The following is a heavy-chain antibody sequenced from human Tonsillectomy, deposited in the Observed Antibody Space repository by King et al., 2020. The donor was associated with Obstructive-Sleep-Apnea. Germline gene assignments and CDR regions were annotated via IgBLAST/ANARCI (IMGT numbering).Heavy chain of an antibody. CDR1: GASISDNNW. V-gene: IGHV4-4*02. J-gene: IGHJ3*02. CDR3: ARGLPGDGYASDI. CDR2: IYHSGST. D-gene: IGHD1-1*01. Sequence: QLQESGPGLVKPSGTLSLTCAVSGASISDNNWWSWVRQSPGKGLEWIGEIYHSGSTNYNPSLESRVTISVDKSKNELSLNLRSVTAADTAMYYCARGLPGDGYASDIWGQGTMVTVSS.